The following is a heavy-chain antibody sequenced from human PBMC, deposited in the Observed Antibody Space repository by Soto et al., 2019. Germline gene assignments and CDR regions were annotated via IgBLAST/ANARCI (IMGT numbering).Heavy chain of an antibody. D-gene: IGHD3-9*01. CDR1: SGSISSNW. J-gene: IGHJ4*02. V-gene: IGHV4-4*02. Sequence: SETLSLTCAVSSGSISSNWWSWVRQPPGKGLEWIGEIYHSGGTNYNPSLKSRVTMSVDKSKNQFSLKLSSVTAADTAVYYCATYYDILTGYTFDSWGQGTLVTVSS. CDR3: ATYYDILTGYTFDS. CDR2: IYHSGGT.